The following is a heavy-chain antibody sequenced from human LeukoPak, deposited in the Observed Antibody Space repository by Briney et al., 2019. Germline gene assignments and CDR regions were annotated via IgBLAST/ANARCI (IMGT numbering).Heavy chain of an antibody. D-gene: IGHD3-10*01. CDR3: ARLSGPPGDNWFDP. CDR2: IYTSGST. CDR1: GGSISSYY. J-gene: IGHJ5*02. Sequence: SETLSLTCTVSGGSISSYYWSWIRQPPGRGLEWIGYIYTSGSTNYNPSLKSRVTISVDTSKNQFSLKLSSVTAADTAVYYCARLSGPPGDNWFDPWGQGTLVTVSS. V-gene: IGHV4-4*09.